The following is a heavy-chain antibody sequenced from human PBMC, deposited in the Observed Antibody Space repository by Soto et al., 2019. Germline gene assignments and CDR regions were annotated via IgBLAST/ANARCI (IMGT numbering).Heavy chain of an antibody. V-gene: IGHV4-39*07. D-gene: IGHD3-3*01. CDR3: ARDSWSGYYRDFYYYYGMDV. CDR1: GDSISNSRFY. CDR2: TYHTGNA. J-gene: IGHJ6*02. Sequence: PSETLSLTCSVSGDSISNSRFYWAWIRQPPGEGLEWIGSTYHTGNAYYNPSLKSRVTIFVDTSKNQFSLKLSSVTAADTAVYYCARDSWSGYYRDFYYYYGMDVWGQGTTVTVSS.